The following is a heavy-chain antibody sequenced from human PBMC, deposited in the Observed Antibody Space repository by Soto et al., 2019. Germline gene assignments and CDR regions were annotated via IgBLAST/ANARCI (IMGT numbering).Heavy chain of an antibody. J-gene: IGHJ3*02. CDR3: ARDPYDFWSGHHAFDS. CDR2: IIPILGIA. D-gene: IGHD3-3*01. Sequence: GASVKVSCKASGGTFSSYTISWVRQAPGQGLEWMGRIIPILGIANYAQKFQGRVTITADKSTSTAYMELSSLRSEDTAVYYCARDPYDFWSGHHAFDSWGQGTMVTVSS. V-gene: IGHV1-69*04. CDR1: GGTFSSYT.